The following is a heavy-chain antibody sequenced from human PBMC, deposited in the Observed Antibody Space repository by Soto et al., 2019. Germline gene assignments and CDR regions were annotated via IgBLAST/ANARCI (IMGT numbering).Heavy chain of an antibody. D-gene: IGHD3-22*01. Sequence: ASVKVSCKTSGYTFNTYGINWVRQAPGQGLEWMGWINPNSGGTNYAQKFQGRVTMTRDTSISTAYMELSRLRSDDTAVYYCARDLYYDSPPYGMDVWGQGTTVTVSS. CDR2: INPNSGGT. CDR3: ARDLYYDSPPYGMDV. CDR1: GYTFNTYG. V-gene: IGHV1-2*02. J-gene: IGHJ6*02.